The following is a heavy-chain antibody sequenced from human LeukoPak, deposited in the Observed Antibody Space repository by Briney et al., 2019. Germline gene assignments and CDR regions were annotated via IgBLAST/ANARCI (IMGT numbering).Heavy chain of an antibody. CDR2: IYYGGST. V-gene: IGHV4-59*01. D-gene: IGHD6-19*01. Sequence: SETLSLTCTVSGGSISSYYWSWIRQPPGKGLEWIGYIYYGGSTNYNPSLKSRVTISVDTSKNQFSLKLSSVTAADTAVYYCARDTAVAGTWYFDLWGRGTLVTVSS. J-gene: IGHJ2*01. CDR3: ARDTAVAGTWYFDL. CDR1: GGSISSYY.